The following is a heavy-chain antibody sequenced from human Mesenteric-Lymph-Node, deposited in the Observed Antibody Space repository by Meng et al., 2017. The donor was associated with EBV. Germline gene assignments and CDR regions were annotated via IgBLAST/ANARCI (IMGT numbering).Heavy chain of an antibody. J-gene: IGHJ4*02. CDR3: ARTTDYGDLYFDY. Sequence: HPQDAGPDLPTPPRTLPLPFTVPGATIRGSRSYWGWIRRPPGKGLEWIANIHYSGSTFYNPSLKSRVTISVDTSKNQFSLKLRSVTAADTAVYYCARTTDYGDLYFDYWGQGTLVTVSS. CDR2: IHYSGST. D-gene: IGHD4-17*01. V-gene: IGHV4-39*01. CDR1: GATIRGSRSY.